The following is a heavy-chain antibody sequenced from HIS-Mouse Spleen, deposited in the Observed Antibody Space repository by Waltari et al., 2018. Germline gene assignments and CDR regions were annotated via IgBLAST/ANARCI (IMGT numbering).Heavy chain of an antibody. CDR2: FYYSGST. J-gene: IGHJ2*01. CDR3: AREIPYSSSWYDWYFDL. CDR1: GGSISSSSYY. Sequence: QLQLQESGPGLVKPSETLSLTCTASGGSISSSSYYWGWIRQPPGKGLGWIGSFYYSGSTYYNPSLKSRVTISVDTSKNQFSLKLGSVTAADTAVYYCAREIPYSSSWYDWYFDLWGRGTLVTVSS. V-gene: IGHV4-39*07. D-gene: IGHD6-13*01.